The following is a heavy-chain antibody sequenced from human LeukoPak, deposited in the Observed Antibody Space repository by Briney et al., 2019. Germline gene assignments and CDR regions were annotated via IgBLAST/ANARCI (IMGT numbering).Heavy chain of an antibody. Sequence: ASVKVSCKSYGYTFTSYFMHWVRQAPGQGLEWMGIINPSGGSTNYAQKFQGRVTITADKSTSTAYMELSSLRSEDTAVYYCARAPYYDSSGYEGGYWGQGTLVTVSS. V-gene: IGHV1-46*01. CDR1: GYTFTSYF. D-gene: IGHD3-22*01. CDR2: INPSGGST. CDR3: ARAPYYDSSGYEGGY. J-gene: IGHJ4*02.